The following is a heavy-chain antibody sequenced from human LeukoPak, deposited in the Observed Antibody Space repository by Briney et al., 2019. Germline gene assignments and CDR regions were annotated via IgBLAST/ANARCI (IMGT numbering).Heavy chain of an antibody. CDR3: ARASRSYYDILTGGNWFDP. D-gene: IGHD3-9*01. CDR2: IYTSGST. V-gene: IGHV4-61*02. CDR1: GGSISSGSYY. J-gene: IGHJ5*02. Sequence: PSQTLSLTCTVSGGSISSGSYYWSWIRQPAGKGLEWIGRIYTSGSTNYNPSLKSRVTISVDTSKNQFSLKLSSVTAADTAVYYCARASRSYYDILTGGNWFDPWGQGTLVTVSS.